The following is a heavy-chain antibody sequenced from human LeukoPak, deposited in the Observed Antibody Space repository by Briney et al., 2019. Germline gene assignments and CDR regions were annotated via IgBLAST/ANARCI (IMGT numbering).Heavy chain of an antibody. CDR2: ISRSSRNI. D-gene: IGHD3-10*01. CDR1: GFTFSSYA. CDR3: ASPQRGVFHGDYGMDV. Sequence: NPGGSLRLSCAASGFTFSSYAMHWVRQAPGKGLEWVSSISRSSRNIFYADSVKGRFTISRDNAKSSLYLHMNSLRADDTAMYYCASPQRGVFHGDYGMDVWGQGTTVTVSS. V-gene: IGHV3-21*01. J-gene: IGHJ6*02.